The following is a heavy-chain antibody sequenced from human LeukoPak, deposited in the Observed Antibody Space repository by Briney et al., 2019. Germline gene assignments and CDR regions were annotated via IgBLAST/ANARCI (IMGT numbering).Heavy chain of an antibody. CDR3: ARLTYYYDSSGYYYEPFDY. J-gene: IGHJ4*02. D-gene: IGHD3-22*01. Sequence: GGSLKISCKGSGYSFTSYWIGWVRQLPGKGLEWMGIIYPGDSDTRYSPSFQGQVTISADKSISTAYLQWSSLKASDTAMYYCARLTYYYDSSGYYYEPFDYWGQGTLVTVSS. V-gene: IGHV5-51*01. CDR1: GYSFTSYW. CDR2: IYPGDSDT.